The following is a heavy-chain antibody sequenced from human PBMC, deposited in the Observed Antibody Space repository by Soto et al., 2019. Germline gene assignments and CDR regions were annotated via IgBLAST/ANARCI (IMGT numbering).Heavy chain of an antibody. Sequence: GGSLRLSCAASGFPFSSYAMSWVRQAPGKGLEWVSAISGSGGSTYYADSVKGRFTISRDNSKNTLYLQMNSLRAEDTAVYYCAKVFLPLEYCISTSCYFSVSYYYGMDVWGQGTTVTVSS. CDR1: GFPFSSYA. CDR2: ISGSGGST. D-gene: IGHD2-2*01. V-gene: IGHV3-23*01. CDR3: AKVFLPLEYCISTSCYFSVSYYYGMDV. J-gene: IGHJ6*02.